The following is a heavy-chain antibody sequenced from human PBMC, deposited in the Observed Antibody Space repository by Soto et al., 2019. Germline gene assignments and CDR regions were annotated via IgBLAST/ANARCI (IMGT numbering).Heavy chain of an antibody. D-gene: IGHD6-19*01. CDR1: GYTFTSYY. CDR3: ARDYAPVAGTHYYGMDV. V-gene: IGHV1-46*01. CDR2: INPSGGST. J-gene: IGHJ6*02. Sequence: QVQLVQSGAEVKKPGASVKVSCKASGYTFTSYYMHWVRQAPGQGLEWMEIINPSGGSTSYTQKFQGRVTMTRDTSTSTVYMELSSLRSEDTAVYYCARDYAPVAGTHYYGMDVWGQGTTVTVSS.